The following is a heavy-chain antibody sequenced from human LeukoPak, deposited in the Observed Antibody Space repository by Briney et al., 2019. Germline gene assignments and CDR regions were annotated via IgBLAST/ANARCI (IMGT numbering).Heavy chain of an antibody. D-gene: IGHD3-22*01. CDR2: ISYDGSNK. V-gene: IGHV3-30*18. Sequence: SGRSLRLSCAASGFTFSSYGMHWVRQAPGKGLEWVAVISYDGSNKYYADSVKGRFTISRDNSKNTLYLQMNSLRAEDTAVYYCAKGYDSSGYYPWYFDYRGQGTLVTVSS. CDR1: GFTFSSYG. CDR3: AKGYDSSGYYPWYFDY. J-gene: IGHJ4*02.